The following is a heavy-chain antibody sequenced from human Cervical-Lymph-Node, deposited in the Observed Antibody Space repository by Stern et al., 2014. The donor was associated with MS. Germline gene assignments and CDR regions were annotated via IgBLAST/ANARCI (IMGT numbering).Heavy chain of an antibody. CDR2: VSHSGGT. D-gene: IGHD2-21*02. J-gene: IGHJ4*02. Sequence: VQLVESGPGLVKPSGTLSLTCAVSGGSITSSTWWSWVRQPPGMGLGWIGEVSHSGGTSYNASLKSRLTMSVDKSKNQFSLRLSSVTAADTAVYYCARVSATWVFDYWGQGTLVTVSS. CDR1: GGSITSSTW. V-gene: IGHV4-4*02. CDR3: ARVSATWVFDY.